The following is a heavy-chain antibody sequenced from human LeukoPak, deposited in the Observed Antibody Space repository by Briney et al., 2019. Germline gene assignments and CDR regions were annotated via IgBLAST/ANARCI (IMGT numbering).Heavy chain of an antibody. J-gene: IGHJ4*02. CDR3: TKEHDLSNRHPAAYFEL. Sequence: SLRHFCAPSGFTFDIYAMHWVRPAPGKGLEWVAGLNWRSDVPAYAAYVTGRHTISRDNAKKPPALELNSLRPEDSAFSYCTKEHDLSNRHPAAYFELWGQGALVTVSS. CDR1: GFTFDIYA. V-gene: IGHV3-9*01. CDR2: LNWRSDVP. D-gene: IGHD3-9*01.